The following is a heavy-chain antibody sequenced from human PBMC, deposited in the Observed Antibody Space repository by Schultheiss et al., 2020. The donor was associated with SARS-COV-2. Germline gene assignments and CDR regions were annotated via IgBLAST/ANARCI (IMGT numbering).Heavy chain of an antibody. V-gene: IGHV3-30*02. J-gene: IGHJ3*02. CDR2: IWYDGSNK. D-gene: IGHD5-18*01. CDR3: AKRYTLSALDI. Sequence: GGSLRLSCAASGFTFSSYAMHWVRQAPGKGLEWVAVIWYDGSNKYYADSVKGRFTISRDNSKNTLYLQMNSLRAEDTALYYCAKRYTLSALDIWGQGTMVTVSS. CDR1: GFTFSSYA.